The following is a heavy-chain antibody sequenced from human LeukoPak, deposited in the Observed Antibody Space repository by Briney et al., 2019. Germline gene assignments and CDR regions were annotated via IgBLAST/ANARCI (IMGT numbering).Heavy chain of an antibody. Sequence: SETLSLTCAVSGGSISSGGYSWSWIWQPPGKGLEWIGYIYHSGSTYYNPSLKSRVTISVDRSKNQFSLKLSSVTAADTAVYYCARGHYYDSSGYFHDAFDIWGQGTMVTVSS. J-gene: IGHJ3*02. D-gene: IGHD3-22*01. V-gene: IGHV4-30-2*01. CDR2: IYHSGST. CDR1: GGSISSGGYS. CDR3: ARGHYYDSSGYFHDAFDI.